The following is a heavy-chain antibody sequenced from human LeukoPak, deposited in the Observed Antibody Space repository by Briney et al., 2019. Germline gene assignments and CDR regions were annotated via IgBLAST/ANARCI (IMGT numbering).Heavy chain of an antibody. V-gene: IGHV1-69*13. CDR1: GGTFISYA. J-gene: IGHJ4*02. CDR2: IIPIFGTA. Sequence: ASVKVSCKASGGTFISYAISWVRQAPGQGLEWMGGIIPIFGTANYAQKFQGRVTITADESTSTAYMELSSLRSEDTAVYYCARGIAVAGPTGVFDYWGQGTLVTVSS. CDR3: ARGIAVAGPTGVFDY. D-gene: IGHD6-19*01.